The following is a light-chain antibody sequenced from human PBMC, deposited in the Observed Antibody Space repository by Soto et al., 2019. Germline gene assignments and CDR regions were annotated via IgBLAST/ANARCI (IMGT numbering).Light chain of an antibody. CDR2: GAS. J-gene: IGKJ5*01. V-gene: IGKV3-20*01. CDR3: QQYGSSPIT. Sequence: EIVLTQSPGTLSLCPGERATLSCRASQSVSSSDLAWYQQKPGQAPRLLIYGASSRATGIPDRFTGRGYGTDVTRPISRLWPEDFAAYYCQQYGSSPITFGQWTRLEIK. CDR1: QSVSSSD.